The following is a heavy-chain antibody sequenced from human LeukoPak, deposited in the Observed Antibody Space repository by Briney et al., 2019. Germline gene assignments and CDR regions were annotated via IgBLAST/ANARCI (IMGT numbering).Heavy chain of an antibody. V-gene: IGHV3-23*01. CDR1: GFTFSSYA. Sequence: GGPLRLSCAASGFTFSSYAMSWVRQAPGKGLEWVSAISGSGGSTYYAHSVKGRFTISRDNSKNTLYLQMNSLRAEDTAVYYCARNKKGDRYTYGHDYWGQGTLVTVSS. J-gene: IGHJ4*02. D-gene: IGHD5-18*01. CDR3: ARNKKGDRYTYGHDY. CDR2: ISGSGGST.